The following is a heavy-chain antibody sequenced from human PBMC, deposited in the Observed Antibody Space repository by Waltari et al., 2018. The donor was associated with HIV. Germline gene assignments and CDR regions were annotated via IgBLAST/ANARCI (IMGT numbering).Heavy chain of an antibody. V-gene: IGHV1-3*04. CDR1: GYAFEGCG. CDR3: ARVYGELWLNYFDY. D-gene: IGHD3-16*01. Sequence: QVQLVQSGDEVKKPGASVNGSWKACGYAFEGCGLHWGRQAPGQRAEWMGGINTSNDETKESQTFQGRVTITRDTSASTVYMELSSLRSEDTAVYYCARVYGELWLNYFDYWGQGTLVTVSS. J-gene: IGHJ4*02. CDR2: INTSNDET.